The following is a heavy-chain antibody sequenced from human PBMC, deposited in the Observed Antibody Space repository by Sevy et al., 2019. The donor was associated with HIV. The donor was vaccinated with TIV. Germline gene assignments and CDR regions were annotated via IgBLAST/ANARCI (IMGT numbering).Heavy chain of an antibody. D-gene: IGHD3-3*01. CDR2: ISSSGSTI. Sequence: GGSLRLSCAASGFTFSDYYMSWVRQAPGKGLEWVSYISSSGSTIYYADSVKGRFTISRDNAKNSLYLQMNSLRAEDTAGYYCARDPTYYDCWSGYYTGWFDPWGQGTLVTVS. CDR1: GFTFSDYY. J-gene: IGHJ5*02. CDR3: ARDPTYYDCWSGYYTGWFDP. V-gene: IGHV3-11*01.